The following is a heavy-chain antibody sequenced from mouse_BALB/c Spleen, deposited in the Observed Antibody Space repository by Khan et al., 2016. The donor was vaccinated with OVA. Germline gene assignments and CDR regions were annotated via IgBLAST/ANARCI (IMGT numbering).Heavy chain of an antibody. CDR3: SRWATWYCDV. Sequence: QVQLKQSGAELVRPGTSVKISCKASGYTFTNYWLGWVKQRPGHGLEWIGDIYPGGGFINYNEKFKGKATLTAGTSSSTAYIQLSSLTSEDSAVYFCSRWATWYCDVWGAGTTVTVSS. J-gene: IGHJ1*01. CDR1: GYTFTNYW. CDR2: IYPGGGFI. D-gene: IGHD3-1*01. V-gene: IGHV1-63*02.